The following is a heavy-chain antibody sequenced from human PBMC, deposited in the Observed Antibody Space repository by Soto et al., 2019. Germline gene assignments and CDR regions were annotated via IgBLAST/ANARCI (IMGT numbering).Heavy chain of an antibody. V-gene: IGHV4-31*03. CDR2: IYYSGST. Sequence: SLTCTVSGGSISSGGYYWSWIRQHPGKGLEWIGYIYYSGSTYSNPSLKSRVTISVDTSKNQFSLKLSSVTAADTAVYYCARARASLLGTWGILGGYFFDYWGQGTLVTVSS. J-gene: IGHJ4*02. D-gene: IGHD3-16*01. CDR3: ARARASLLGTWGILGGYFFDY. CDR1: GGSISSGGYY.